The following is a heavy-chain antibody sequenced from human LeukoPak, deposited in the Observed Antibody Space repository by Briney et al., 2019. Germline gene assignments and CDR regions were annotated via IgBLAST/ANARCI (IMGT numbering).Heavy chain of an antibody. Sequence: ASVTVSCKASGGTFSSYAISWVRQAPGQGLEWMGGIIPIFGTANYAQKFQGRVTITADKSTSTAYMELSSLRSEDTAVYYCARDLATMVRGVKIYGMDVWGKGTTVTVSS. CDR3: ARDLATMVRGVKIYGMDV. D-gene: IGHD3-10*01. V-gene: IGHV1-69*06. CDR2: IIPIFGTA. J-gene: IGHJ6*04. CDR1: GGTFSSYA.